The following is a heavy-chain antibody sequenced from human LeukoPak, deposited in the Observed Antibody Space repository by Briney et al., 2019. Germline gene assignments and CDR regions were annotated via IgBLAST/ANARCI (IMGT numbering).Heavy chain of an antibody. V-gene: IGHV4-59*01. CDR1: GGSISGFY. CDR2: IYYSGSA. Sequence: SETLSLTCTVAGGSISGFYWGWIRQAPGKGLEWIGFIYYSGSANYTPSLKSRVTMSVDTSKNQFSLKLSSVTAADTAFYYCARDRDSSGWFDYWGQGTLVTVSS. CDR3: ARDRDSSGWFDY. D-gene: IGHD6-19*01. J-gene: IGHJ5*01.